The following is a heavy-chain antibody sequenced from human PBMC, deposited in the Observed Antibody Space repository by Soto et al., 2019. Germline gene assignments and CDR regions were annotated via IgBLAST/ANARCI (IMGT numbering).Heavy chain of an antibody. CDR2: MNPSSGNT. J-gene: IGHJ4*02. V-gene: IGHV1-8*01. CDR1: GYTFTGYD. CDR3: ARGSPTEYSNYLDV. D-gene: IGHD5-12*01. Sequence: GASVKVSGKASGYTFTGYDIHWVKQATGQGLEWMGWMNPSSGNTGYAQDFQGRVSMTRNTTISTAYMELSTLRSEDTAVYYCARGSPTEYSNYLDVWGQGTLVTVSS.